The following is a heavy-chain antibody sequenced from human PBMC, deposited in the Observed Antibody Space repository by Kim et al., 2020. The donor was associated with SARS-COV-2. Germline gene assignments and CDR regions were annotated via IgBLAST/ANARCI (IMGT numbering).Heavy chain of an antibody. D-gene: IGHD3-10*01. CDR1: GFTFSSYG. Sequence: GGSLRLSCAASGFTFSSYGMNWVRQAPGKGLEWVANIRHDGSEKYYVDSVKGRFTISRDSAKNSLFLQMNSLRAEDTAVYYCARVVVRGIIITRDWYSDL. V-gene: IGHV3-7*01. CDR2: IRHDGSEK. J-gene: IGHJ2*01. CDR3: ARVVVRGIIITRDWYSDL.